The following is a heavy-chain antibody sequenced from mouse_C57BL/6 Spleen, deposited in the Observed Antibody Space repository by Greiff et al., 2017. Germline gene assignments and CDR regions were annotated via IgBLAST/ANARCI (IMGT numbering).Heavy chain of an antibody. CDR3: TRPTAQATSFAY. Sequence: QVQLQQSGAELVRPGASVTLSCKASGYTFTDYEMHWVKQTPVHGLEWIGAIDPETGGTSYNQKFKGKAILTADKSSSTAYMELRSLTSEDSAVYYCTRPTAQATSFAYWGQGTLGTVSA. CDR1: GYTFTDYE. J-gene: IGHJ3*01. D-gene: IGHD3-2*02. CDR2: IDPETGGT. V-gene: IGHV1-15*01.